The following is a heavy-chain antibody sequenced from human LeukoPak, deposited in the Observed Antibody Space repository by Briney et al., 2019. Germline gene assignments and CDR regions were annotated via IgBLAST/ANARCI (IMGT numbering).Heavy chain of an antibody. J-gene: IGHJ4*02. V-gene: IGHV3-48*01. D-gene: IGHD4-11*01. CDR2: IDARSGIT. Sequence: GGSLRLSCAASGFTFTIFGLNWVRQAPGKGPEWVSYIDARSGITYYADSVQGRFTLSRDNARESVFLQMDSLRVDDTAVYYCARFTGYSTGDYWGQGTLVTVSS. CDR1: GFTFTIFG. CDR3: ARFTGYSTGDY.